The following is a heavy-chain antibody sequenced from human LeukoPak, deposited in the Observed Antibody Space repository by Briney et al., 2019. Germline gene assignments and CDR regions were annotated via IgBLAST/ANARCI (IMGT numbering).Heavy chain of an antibody. D-gene: IGHD3-22*01. Sequence: RGTLRLSRAASGFTFRNYRMNAVRQAPGKGLEWVSSISTRSTYIFYAESVKGRFTISRDNAKNSLYLQMSSLRAEDTAVYYCARDYESSGYYYPVYEYWGQGTLVTVSS. CDR2: ISTRSTYI. CDR1: GFTFRNYR. V-gene: IGHV3-21*01. CDR3: ARDYESSGYYYPVYEY. J-gene: IGHJ4*02.